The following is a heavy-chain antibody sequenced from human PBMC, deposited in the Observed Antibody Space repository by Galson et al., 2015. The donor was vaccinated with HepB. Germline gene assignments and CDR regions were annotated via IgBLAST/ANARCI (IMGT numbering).Heavy chain of an antibody. CDR1: GYIFTDYG. CDR3: GRDQAVTSFGVITGGVDL. CDR2: ISGYNGNT. Sequence: SVKVSCKASGYIFTDYGISWVRQAPGQGLEWIGWISGYNGNTEYAEKLQGRVSMTTDTSTNTVYMELRGLRSDDTAIYYCGRDQAVTSFGVITGGVDLWGQGITVTVSS. V-gene: IGHV1-18*04. J-gene: IGHJ6*02. D-gene: IGHD3-3*01.